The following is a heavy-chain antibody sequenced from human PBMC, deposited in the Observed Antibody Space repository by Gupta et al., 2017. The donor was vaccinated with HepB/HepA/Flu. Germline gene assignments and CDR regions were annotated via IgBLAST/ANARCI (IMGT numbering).Heavy chain of an antibody. CDR2: IIPILGIA. J-gene: IGHJ6*02. D-gene: IGHD1-1*01. V-gene: IGHV1-69*04. CDR3: ASPTGTYAGEYYGMDV. CDR1: GGTFSSSA. Sequence: HVQLVQSGAEVNKPGSSVKVSCKASGGTFSSSAICWVRQDPGQGLEWMGRIIPILGIANYAQKVQGRVTITADKSTSTAYMEVSSLRSEDTAVYYCASPTGTYAGEYYGMDVWGQGTTVTGSS.